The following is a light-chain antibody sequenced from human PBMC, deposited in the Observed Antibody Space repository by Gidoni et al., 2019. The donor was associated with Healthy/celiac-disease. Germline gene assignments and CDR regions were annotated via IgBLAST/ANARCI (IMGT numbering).Light chain of an antibody. CDR2: AAS. CDR1: QGISSY. J-gene: IGKJ4*01. CDR3: QQLNSYPLT. V-gene: IGKV1-9*01. Sequence: DIQLTHSPSFLSASVGDRVTIHCSASQGISSYLAWYQQKPGKAPKLLLYAASTLRSGVPSRFSGSGSRTEFTLTISSLQPEDFATYYCQQLNSYPLTFGGGTKVEIK.